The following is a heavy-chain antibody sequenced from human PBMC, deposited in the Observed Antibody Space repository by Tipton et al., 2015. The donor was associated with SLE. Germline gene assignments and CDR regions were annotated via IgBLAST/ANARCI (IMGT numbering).Heavy chain of an antibody. CDR3: ARNFPPDY. V-gene: IGHV4-59*01. CDR1: DSSISSNF. CDR2: SDDIGST. J-gene: IGHJ4*02. Sequence: LRLSCIVSDSSISSNFWSWIRQSPGKGLEWIGYSDDIGSTNYNPSLKGRVTISVGTSKNRFSLQMRSVTAADTAVYYCARNFPPDYWGQGTLVTVSS.